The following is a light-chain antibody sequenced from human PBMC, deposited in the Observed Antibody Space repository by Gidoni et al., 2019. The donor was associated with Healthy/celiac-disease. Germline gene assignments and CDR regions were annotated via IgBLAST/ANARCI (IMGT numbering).Light chain of an antibody. CDR3: KVWDSSSDHYV. V-gene: IGLV3-21*02. J-gene: IGLJ1*01. Sequence: SYVLTQPPSVSVAPGQTARITCGGNNIGSKSVHWYQQKPGQAPVLVVYDVSDRPSGIPERFSGSNSGNPATLTISRVEAGDEADYYCKVWDSSSDHYVFGTGTKVTVL. CDR2: DVS. CDR1: NIGSKS.